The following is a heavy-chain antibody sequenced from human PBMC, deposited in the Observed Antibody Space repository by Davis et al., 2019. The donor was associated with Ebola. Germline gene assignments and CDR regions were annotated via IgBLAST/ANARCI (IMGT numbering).Heavy chain of an antibody. CDR1: GGTFSSYA. J-gene: IGHJ4*02. CDR2: IITIFDTA. D-gene: IGHD3-22*01. Sequence: SVKVSCKASGGTFSSYAISWVRQAPGQGLEWVGGIITIFDTATYAHNFQDRVTITADESRITAYLELSSLRSEDTAVYYCAKDRYYDNSPLYFESETWGQGTLVTVSS. V-gene: IGHV1-69*13. CDR3: AKDRYYDNSPLYFESET.